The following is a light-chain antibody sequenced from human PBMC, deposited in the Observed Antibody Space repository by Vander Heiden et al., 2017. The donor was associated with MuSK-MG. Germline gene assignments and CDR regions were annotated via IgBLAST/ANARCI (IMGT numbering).Light chain of an antibody. Sequence: DMQMTQSPSSLSASVGDRVTITCRASQSISDYLNWYQQKPGKAPQLLIFAASSLQSGVPSRFSGSRSGTDFPLTISSLQPEDFATYSCQQTYSLRRTFGQGTKVDIK. V-gene: IGKV1-39*01. CDR1: QSISDY. J-gene: IGKJ1*01. CDR3: QQTYSLRRT. CDR2: AAS.